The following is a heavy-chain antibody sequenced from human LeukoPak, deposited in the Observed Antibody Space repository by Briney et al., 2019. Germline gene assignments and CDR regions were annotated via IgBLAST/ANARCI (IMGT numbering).Heavy chain of an antibody. D-gene: IGHD2-15*01. V-gene: IGHV4-39*07. Sequence: SETLSLTCTVSGGSIRSNYYWGWIRQPPGKGLEWIGSTYYSGDSYYNPSPKSRVTMSIDTSKNQFSLKVNSVTAADTAVYYCASLQGYCSGNRCPSSANSYYYMDVWGKGTTVTVSS. CDR2: TYYSGDS. CDR1: GGSIRSNYY. J-gene: IGHJ6*03. CDR3: ASLQGYCSGNRCPSSANSYYYMDV.